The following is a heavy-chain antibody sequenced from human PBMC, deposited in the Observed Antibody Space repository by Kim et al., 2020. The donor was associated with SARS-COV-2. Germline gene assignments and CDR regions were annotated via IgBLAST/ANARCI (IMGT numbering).Heavy chain of an antibody. CDR3: ARDHLKFSSSWFVGMDV. V-gene: IGHV3-30-3*01. CDR1: GFTFSSYA. D-gene: IGHD6-13*01. J-gene: IGHJ6*02. CDR2: ISYDGSNK. Sequence: GGSLRLSCAASGFTFSSYAMHWVRQAPGKGLEWVAVISYDGSNKYYADSVKGRFTISRDNSKNTLYLQMNSLRAEDTAVYYCARDHLKFSSSWFVGMDVWGQGTTVTVSS.